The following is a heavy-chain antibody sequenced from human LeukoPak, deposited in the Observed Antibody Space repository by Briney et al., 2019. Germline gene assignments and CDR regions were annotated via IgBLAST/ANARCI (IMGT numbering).Heavy chain of an antibody. Sequence: PSETLSLTCTVSGGSVSSGSDYWSWIRQPPGTGLEWIGYIYYSGSTNYNPSLKSRVTISVDTSKNQFSLKLSSVTAADTAVYYCARLSGSESYPHFDYWGQGTLVTVSS. CDR3: ARLSGSESYPHFDY. V-gene: IGHV4-61*01. D-gene: IGHD3-10*01. CDR1: GGSVSSGSDY. J-gene: IGHJ4*02. CDR2: IYYSGST.